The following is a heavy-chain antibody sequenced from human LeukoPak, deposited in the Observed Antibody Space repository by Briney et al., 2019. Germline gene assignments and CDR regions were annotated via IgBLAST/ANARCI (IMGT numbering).Heavy chain of an antibody. D-gene: IGHD3-9*01. V-gene: IGHV1-8*01. CDR2: MNPNSGNT. Sequence: ASVKVSCKASGYTFTSYDINWVRQATGQGLEWMGWMNPNSGNTGYAQKLQGRVTMTRNTSISTAYMELSSLRSEDTAVYYCARGQKEYFDWLSYFDYWGQGTLVTVSS. CDR3: ARGQKEYFDWLSYFDY. CDR1: GYTFTSYD. J-gene: IGHJ4*02.